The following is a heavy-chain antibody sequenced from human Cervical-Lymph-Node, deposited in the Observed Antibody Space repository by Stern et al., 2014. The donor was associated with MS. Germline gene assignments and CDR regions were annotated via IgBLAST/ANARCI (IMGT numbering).Heavy chain of an antibody. CDR2: IWYDGRNK. CDR1: GFTFSSYG. Sequence: QMQLVQSGGGVVQPGRSLRLSCAASGFTFSSYGMHWVRQAPGKGLEWVAVIWYDGRNKKYADSVKGRFTISSDTSKNKLHLQMNSLRAEDTAVYYCARSSRPSPYYYYGMDVWGKGTTVTVSS. CDR3: ARSSRPSPYYYYGMDV. D-gene: IGHD6-13*01. J-gene: IGHJ6*04. V-gene: IGHV3-33*01.